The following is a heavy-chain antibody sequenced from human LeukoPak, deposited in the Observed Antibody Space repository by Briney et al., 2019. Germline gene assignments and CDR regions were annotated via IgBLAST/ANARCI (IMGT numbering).Heavy chain of an antibody. Sequence: PSETLSLTCTVSGGSISSSIYYWGWIRQPPGKGLVWIGSIYYSGSTYYNPSLKSRVIISVDTSKNQFSLKLKSVTAADMAVYYCARLADCSSTSCYDHWGQGTLVTVSS. CDR3: ARLADCSSTSCYDH. CDR1: GGSISSSIYY. CDR2: IYYSGST. D-gene: IGHD2-2*01. J-gene: IGHJ4*02. V-gene: IGHV4-39*01.